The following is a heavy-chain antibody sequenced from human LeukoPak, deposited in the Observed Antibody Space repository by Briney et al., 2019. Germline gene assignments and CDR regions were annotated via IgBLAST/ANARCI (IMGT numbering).Heavy chain of an antibody. CDR2: IIPIFGTA. CDR3: ARAPLGVERKYCSGGSCYSTPYYFDY. J-gene: IGHJ4*02. Sequence: ASVKVSCKASGATFSSYAISWVRQAPGQGLEWMGGIIPIFGTANYAQKFQGRVTITADKSTSTAYMELSSLRSEDTAVYYCARAPLGVERKYCSGGSCYSTPYYFDYWGQRTLVTVSS. CDR1: GATFSSYA. D-gene: IGHD2-15*01. V-gene: IGHV1-69*06.